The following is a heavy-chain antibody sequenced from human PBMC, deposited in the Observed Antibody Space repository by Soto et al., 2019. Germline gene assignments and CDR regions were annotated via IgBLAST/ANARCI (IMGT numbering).Heavy chain of an antibody. D-gene: IGHD4-17*01. Sequence: QVQLVESGGGVVQPGRSLRLSCAASGFTFSSYGMHWVRQAPGKGLEWVAVIWYDGSNKYYADSVKGRFTISRDNSKNTLYLQMNSLRAEDTAVYYGARETTRYYYGMDVWGQGTTVTVSS. J-gene: IGHJ6*02. V-gene: IGHV3-33*01. CDR2: IWYDGSNK. CDR1: GFTFSSYG. CDR3: ARETTRYYYGMDV.